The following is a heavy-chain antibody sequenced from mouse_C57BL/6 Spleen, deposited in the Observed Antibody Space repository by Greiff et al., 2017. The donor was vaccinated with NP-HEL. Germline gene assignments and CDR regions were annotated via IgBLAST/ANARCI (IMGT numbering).Heavy chain of an antibody. V-gene: IGHV1-61*01. D-gene: IGHD2-1*01. J-gene: IGHJ1*03. Sequence: VQLQQPGAELVRPGSSVKLSCKASGYTFTSYWMDWVKQRPGQGLEWIGNIYPSDSETHYNQKFKDKATLTVDKSSSTAYMQLSSLTSEDSAVYYCARRTGYYGNYFWYFDVWGTGTTVTVSS. CDR3: ARRTGYYGNYFWYFDV. CDR2: IYPSDSET. CDR1: GYTFTSYW.